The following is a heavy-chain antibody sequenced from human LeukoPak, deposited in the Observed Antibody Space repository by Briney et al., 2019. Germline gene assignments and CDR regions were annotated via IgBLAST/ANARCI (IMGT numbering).Heavy chain of an antibody. CDR2: FNSNGQKT. Sequence: TGGSLSLSCAASGFTFSNYAITWVRQAPGKGLQFVSPFNSNGQKTYYADSVKGRFTISRDYSKNTVFLQMGSLGADDMAVYYCARARRDGSNSYYFDYWGRGTLVSVSS. J-gene: IGHJ4*02. D-gene: IGHD5-24*01. CDR1: GFTFSNYA. CDR3: ARARRDGSNSYYFDY. V-gene: IGHV3-64*02.